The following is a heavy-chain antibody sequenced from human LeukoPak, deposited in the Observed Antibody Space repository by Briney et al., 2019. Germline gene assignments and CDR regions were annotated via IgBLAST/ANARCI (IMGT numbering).Heavy chain of an antibody. J-gene: IGHJ6*02. D-gene: IGHD3/OR15-3a*01. Sequence: GASVKVSCKASGYTFTSYAMNWVRQAPGQGLEWMGWINTNTGNPTYAQGFTGRFVFSLDTSVSTAYLQISSLKAEDTAVYYCARVFLGLERQTYYYYGMDVWGQGTTVTVSS. CDR3: ARVFLGLERQTYYYYGMDV. CDR1: GYTFTSYA. V-gene: IGHV7-4-1*02. CDR2: INTNTGNP.